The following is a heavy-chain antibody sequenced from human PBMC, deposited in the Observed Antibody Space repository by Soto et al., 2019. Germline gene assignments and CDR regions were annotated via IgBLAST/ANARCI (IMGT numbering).Heavy chain of an antibody. CDR2: IHYSGST. V-gene: IGHV4-31*03. CDR3: ARALVPAAIRYFDY. Sequence: SETLSLTCTVSGGSISSGGYYWSWIRQHPGKGLEWIGYIHYSGSTYYNPSLKSRVTISVDTSKNQFSLKLSSVTAADTAVYYCARALVPAAIRYFDYWGQGTLVTVSS. CDR1: GGSISSGGYY. D-gene: IGHD2-2*01. J-gene: IGHJ4*02.